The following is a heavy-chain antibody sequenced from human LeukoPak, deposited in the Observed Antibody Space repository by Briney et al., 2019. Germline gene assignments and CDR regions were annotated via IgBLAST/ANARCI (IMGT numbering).Heavy chain of an antibody. J-gene: IGHJ4*02. CDR3: ARGGSGYPLDY. D-gene: IGHD3-22*01. V-gene: IGHV4-59*01. CDR1: SGSMGSYY. Sequence: SETLSLTCAVSSGSMGSYYWSWIRQPPGKGLEWIGYIYYTGVTNYSPSLKRRLTISLDTAMKQSSLNLRSVTAADTAMYYCARGGSGYPLDYWGQGTLVTVSS. CDR2: IYYTGVT.